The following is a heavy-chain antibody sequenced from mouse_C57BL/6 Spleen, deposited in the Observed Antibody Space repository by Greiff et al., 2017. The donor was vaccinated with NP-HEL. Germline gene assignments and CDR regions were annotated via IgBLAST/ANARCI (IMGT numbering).Heavy chain of an antibody. D-gene: IGHD4-1*01. CDR2: IYPRSGNT. V-gene: IGHV1-81*01. CDR1: GYTFTSYG. Sequence: VQVVESGAELARPGASVKLSCKASGYTFTSYGISWVKQRTGQGLEWIGEIYPRSGNTYYNEKFKGKATLTADKSSSTAYMELRSLTSEDSAVYFCARGDWEGWYFDVWGTGTTVTVSS. J-gene: IGHJ1*03. CDR3: ARGDWEGWYFDV.